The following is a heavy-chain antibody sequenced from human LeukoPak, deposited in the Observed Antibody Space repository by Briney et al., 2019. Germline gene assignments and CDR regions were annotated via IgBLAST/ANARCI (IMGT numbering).Heavy chain of an antibody. CDR1: GGSFSGYY. Sequence: PSETLSLTCAVYGGSFSGYYWSWIRQPPGKGLEWIGEINHSGSTNCNPSLKSRVTISVDTSKNQFSLKLSSVTAADTAVYYCARVGYSSPPRYYYYMDVWGKGTTVTVSS. V-gene: IGHV4-34*01. CDR3: ARVGYSSPPRYYYYMDV. CDR2: INHSGST. J-gene: IGHJ6*03. D-gene: IGHD6-13*01.